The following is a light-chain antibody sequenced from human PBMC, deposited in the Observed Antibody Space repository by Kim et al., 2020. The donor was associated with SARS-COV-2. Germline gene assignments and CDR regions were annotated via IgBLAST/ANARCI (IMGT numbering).Light chain of an antibody. V-gene: IGKV3-15*01. CDR1: QSVSSN. CDR3: QQYYNWPLT. J-gene: IGKJ3*01. Sequence: EIVMTQSPATLSVSPGERATLSCRASQSVSSNLAWYQQKPGQAPRLLIYGASTGATGFPARFSGSGSGTEFTLTISSLHSEDIAVYYCQQYYNWPLTFGPGTKVDIK. CDR2: GAS.